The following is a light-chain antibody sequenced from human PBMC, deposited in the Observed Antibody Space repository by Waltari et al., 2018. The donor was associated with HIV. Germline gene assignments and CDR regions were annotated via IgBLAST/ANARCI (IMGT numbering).Light chain of an antibody. J-gene: IGLJ2*01. CDR2: GVS. V-gene: IGLV2-23*02. CDR1: RSDVGGYNF. CDR3: CSYVGSGTF. Sequence: QSALTQPASVSGSPGQSITISCPGTRSDVGGYNFVSWYQQLPGKAPKRMIYGVSKRPSGVSRRFSGSKSGNTASLTISGLQAEDGADYYCCSYVGSGTFFGGGTKLTVL.